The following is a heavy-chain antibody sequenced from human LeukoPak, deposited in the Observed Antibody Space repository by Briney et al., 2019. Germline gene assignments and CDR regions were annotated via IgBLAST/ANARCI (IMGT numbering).Heavy chain of an antibody. CDR2: INPNSGGT. D-gene: IGHD2/OR15-2a*01. CDR1: GFTFTGYY. J-gene: IGHJ4*02. Sequence: PGGSLRLSCAASGFTFTGYYMHWVRQAPGQGLEWMGWINPNSGGTNYAQKFQGRVTMTRDTSISTAYMELSRLRSDDTAVYYCARGVISNPSDYWGQGTLVTVSS. V-gene: IGHV1-2*02. CDR3: ARGVISNPSDY.